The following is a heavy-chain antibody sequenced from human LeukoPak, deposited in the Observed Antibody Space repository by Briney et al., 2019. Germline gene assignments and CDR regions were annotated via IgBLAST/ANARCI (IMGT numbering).Heavy chain of an antibody. J-gene: IGHJ4*02. CDR3: ARRSDGYDSSAYCH. CDR2: VNPNSGNT. D-gene: IGHD3-22*01. V-gene: IGHV1-8*01. CDR1: GYTFTNYD. Sequence: GASVKVSCKTSGYTFTNYDLNWVRQATGQGLEWMGWVNPNSGNTGYAQKFQGRVTMTMDPSISTAYMELSSLRSEDTAVYYCARRSDGYDSSAYCHWGQGTLVIVSS.